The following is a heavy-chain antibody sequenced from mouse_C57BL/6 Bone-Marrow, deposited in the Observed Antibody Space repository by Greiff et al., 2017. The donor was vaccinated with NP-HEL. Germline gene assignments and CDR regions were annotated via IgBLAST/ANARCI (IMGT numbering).Heavy chain of an antibody. D-gene: IGHD1-1*01. Sequence: VQLQQSGPELVKPGASVKISCKASGYTFTDYYMNWVKQSHGKSLEWIGDINPNNGGTSYNQKFKGKATLTVDKSSSTAYMELRSLTSEDSAVYYCARPPTDLYAMDYWGQGTSVTVSS. CDR2: INPNNGGT. V-gene: IGHV1-26*01. CDR3: ARPPTDLYAMDY. J-gene: IGHJ4*01. CDR1: GYTFTDYY.